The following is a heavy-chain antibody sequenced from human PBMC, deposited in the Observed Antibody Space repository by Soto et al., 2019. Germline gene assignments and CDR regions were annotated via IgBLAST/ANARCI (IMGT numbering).Heavy chain of an antibody. J-gene: IGHJ5*02. CDR3: AKDLKSNIEVVVASFDP. Sequence: EVQLVESGGGLVQPGGSLRLSCAASGFTFSSYAMSWVRQAPGKGLEWVSAISGSGGSTYYADSVKGRFTISRDNSKNTLYLQMNSLRAEDTAVYYCAKDLKSNIEVVVASFDPWGQGTLVTVSS. V-gene: IGHV3-23*04. CDR2: ISGSGGST. D-gene: IGHD2-15*01. CDR1: GFTFSSYA.